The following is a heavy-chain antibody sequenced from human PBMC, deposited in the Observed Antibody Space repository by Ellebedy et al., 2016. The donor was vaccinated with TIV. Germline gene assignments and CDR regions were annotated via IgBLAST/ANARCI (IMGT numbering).Heavy chain of an antibody. CDR2: IYPGDSDT. V-gene: IGHV5-51*01. D-gene: IGHD4-17*01. CDR3: ARLRGDYSGLGGTESVYFDY. J-gene: IGHJ4*02. Sequence: GESLKISCKGSGYSFTSYWIGWVRQMPGKGLEWMGIIYPGDSDTRYSPSFQGQVTISADKSISTAYLQWSSLKASDTAMYYCARLRGDYSGLGGTESVYFDYWGQGTLVTVSS. CDR1: GYSFTSYW.